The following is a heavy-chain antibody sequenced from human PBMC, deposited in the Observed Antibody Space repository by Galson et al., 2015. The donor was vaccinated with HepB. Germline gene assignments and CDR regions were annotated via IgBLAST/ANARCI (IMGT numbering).Heavy chain of an antibody. J-gene: IGHJ6*02. D-gene: IGHD4-23*01. CDR3: ARFPRTTVATYMDV. CDR2: INPNSGDT. CDR1: GYTFTTYA. V-gene: IGHV1-2*02. Sequence: SVKVSCKASGYTFTTYAINWVRQAPGQGLEWMGWINPNSGDTNYAEKFQGRVTMTRDTSISTAYMELSRLRSDDTAVYYRARFPRTTVATYMDVWGQGTTVTVSS.